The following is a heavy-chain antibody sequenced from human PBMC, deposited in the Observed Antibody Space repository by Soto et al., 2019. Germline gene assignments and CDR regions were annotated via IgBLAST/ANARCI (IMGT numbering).Heavy chain of an antibody. CDR2: IIPLFGTA. Sequence: QVQLVQSGAEVKKSGSSVKVSCKASGGIFSSYSISWVRQAPGQGLEWMGGIIPLFGTANYAQKFQGRVSITADESTSTGYMQLSSLRSEDTAVYYCAREGYGDYGKPFDYWGQGTLVTVSS. D-gene: IGHD4-17*01. CDR1: GGIFSSYS. V-gene: IGHV1-69*01. J-gene: IGHJ4*02. CDR3: AREGYGDYGKPFDY.